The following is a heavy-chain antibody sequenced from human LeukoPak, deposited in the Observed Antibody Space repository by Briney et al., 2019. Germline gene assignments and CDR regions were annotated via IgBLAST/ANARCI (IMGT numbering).Heavy chain of an antibody. CDR2: NIEGRRT. Sequence: NIEGRRTDYAYTVRGRCTISRDNAKNTVDLEMNSLTAEDTAVYYCARSMGGRNDFWGQGTLVTVSS. J-gene: IGHJ4*02. CDR3: ARSMGGRNDF. D-gene: IGHD2-15*01. V-gene: IGHV3-74*01.